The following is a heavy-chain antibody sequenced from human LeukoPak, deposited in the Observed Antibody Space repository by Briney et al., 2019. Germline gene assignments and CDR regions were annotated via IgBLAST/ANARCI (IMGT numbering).Heavy chain of an antibody. V-gene: IGHV3-23*01. CDR2: ISGSGAST. Sequence: GGSLRLSCAASGFTFSSYAMSWVRQAPGKGLEWVSDISGSGASTYYADSVKGRFTISRDNSKNTLYLQMNSLRAEDAAIYYCARDYVWGSSESDYWGQGTLVTVSS. D-gene: IGHD7-27*01. CDR3: ARDYVWGSSESDY. CDR1: GFTFSSYA. J-gene: IGHJ4*02.